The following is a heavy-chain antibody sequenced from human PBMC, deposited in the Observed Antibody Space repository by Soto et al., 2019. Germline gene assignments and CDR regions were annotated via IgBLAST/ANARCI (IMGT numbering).Heavy chain of an antibody. D-gene: IGHD3-3*01. CDR3: ARGQYYDFWSDYYQRHPVINDY. Sequence: SETLSLTCTVSGGSISSGGYYWSWIRQHPGKGLEWIGYIYYSGSTYYNPSLKSRVTISVDTSKNQFSLKLSSVTAADTAVYYCARGQYYDFWSDYYQRHPVINDYWSQGTLVTVSS. J-gene: IGHJ4*02. CDR1: GGSISSGGYY. CDR2: IYYSGST. V-gene: IGHV4-31*03.